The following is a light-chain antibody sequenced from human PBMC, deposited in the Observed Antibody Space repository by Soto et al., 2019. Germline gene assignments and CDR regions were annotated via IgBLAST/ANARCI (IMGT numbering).Light chain of an antibody. Sequence: EIVLTQSPVTLSLSPGERATLSCRASQSISSGQLAWYQQKPGQAPRLLIYGASSRATGIPDRFSGSGSGTEFTLTISGLQPEDFATYYCQQLNSYPPWTFGPGTKVEIK. J-gene: IGKJ1*01. CDR3: QQLNSYPPWT. V-gene: IGKV3-20*01. CDR2: GAS. CDR1: QSISSGQ.